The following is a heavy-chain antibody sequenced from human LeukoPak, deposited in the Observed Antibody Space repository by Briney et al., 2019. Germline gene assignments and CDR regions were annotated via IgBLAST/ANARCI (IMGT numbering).Heavy chain of an antibody. V-gene: IGHV3-21*01. CDR1: GFTFSSYS. D-gene: IGHD2-2*01. CDR2: TSSSSSYI. J-gene: IGHJ4*02. CDR3: ARVGGDIVVVPAAPDY. Sequence: PGGSLRLSCAASGFTFSSYSMNWVRQAPGKGLEWVSSTSSSSSYIYYADSVKGRFTISRDNAKNSLYLQMNSLRAEDTAVYYCARVGGDIVVVPAAPDYWGQGTLVTVSS.